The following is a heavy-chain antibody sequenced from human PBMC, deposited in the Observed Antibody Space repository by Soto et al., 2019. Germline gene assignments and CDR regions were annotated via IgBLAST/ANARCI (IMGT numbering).Heavy chain of an antibody. CDR2: IIPIFGTA. D-gene: IGHD3-22*01. J-gene: IGHJ5*02. CDR1: GGTFSSYA. CDR3: ASRGSSGVWFDP. V-gene: IGHV1-69*13. Sequence: SVKVSCKASGGTFSSYAISWVRQAPGQGLEWMGGIIPIFGTANYAQKFQGRVTITADESTSTAYMELSRLRSEDTAVYYCASRGSSGVWFDPWGQGTLVTVSS.